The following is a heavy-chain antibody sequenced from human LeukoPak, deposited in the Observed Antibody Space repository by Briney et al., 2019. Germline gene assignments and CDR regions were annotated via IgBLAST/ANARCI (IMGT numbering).Heavy chain of an antibody. Sequence: ASVKVSCKASGYTFTGYYMHWVRQAPGQGLEWMGWINPNSGGTNYSQKFQGRVTITRDTSASTVYMELSSLRSEDTAVYYCASFRGSLDDAFDIWGQGTMVTVSS. V-gene: IGHV1-2*02. CDR3: ASFRGSLDDAFDI. J-gene: IGHJ3*02. CDR2: INPNSGGT. CDR1: GYTFTGYY. D-gene: IGHD1-1*01.